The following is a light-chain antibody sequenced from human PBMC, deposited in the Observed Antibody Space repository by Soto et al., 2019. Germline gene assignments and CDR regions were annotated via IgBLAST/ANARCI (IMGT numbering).Light chain of an antibody. CDR2: EVT. CDR3: SSFAANDNVL. J-gene: IGLJ2*01. V-gene: IGLV2-8*01. CDR1: SSDIGAYPS. Sequence: QSVLTQPPSASGSPGQSVTISCTGTSSDIGAYPSVSWYQQHPGKAPKLMIYEVTKRPSGVPDRFSGSKSGNTASLTVSGLQTEDEADDYCSSFAANDNVLFGGGTQLTVL.